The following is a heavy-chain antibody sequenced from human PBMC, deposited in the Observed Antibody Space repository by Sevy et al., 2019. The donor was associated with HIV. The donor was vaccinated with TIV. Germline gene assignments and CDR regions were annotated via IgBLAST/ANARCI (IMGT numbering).Heavy chain of an antibody. CDR3: ARDSYCSGGSCPRNWFDP. Sequence: GGSLRLSCAASGFTFSSYAMSWVRQAPGKGLEWVSAISGSGGSTYYADSVKGRFTISRDNSKNTLYLQMNSLRAEDKAVYYCARDSYCSGGSCPRNWFDPWGQGTLVTVSS. CDR1: GFTFSSYA. J-gene: IGHJ5*02. V-gene: IGHV3-23*01. D-gene: IGHD2-15*01. CDR2: ISGSGGST.